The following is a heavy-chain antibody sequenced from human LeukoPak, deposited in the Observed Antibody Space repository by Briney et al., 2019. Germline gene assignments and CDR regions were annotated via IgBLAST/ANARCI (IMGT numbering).Heavy chain of an antibody. Sequence: GGSLRLSCAASGFTFSSYAMSWVRQAPGQGLEWVTAISGSGGSTYYADSVKGRCTISRDNSKNTLYLQRNSPGAEDTAVYYCAKDSYYYYYMDVWGKGTTVTVSS. CDR3: AKDSYYYYYMDV. J-gene: IGHJ6*03. CDR1: GFTFSSYA. V-gene: IGHV3-23*01. CDR2: ISGSGGST.